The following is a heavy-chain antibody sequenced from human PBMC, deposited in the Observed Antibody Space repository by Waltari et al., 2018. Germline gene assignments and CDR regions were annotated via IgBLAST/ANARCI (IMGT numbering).Heavy chain of an antibody. D-gene: IGHD3-3*01. V-gene: IGHV1-69*01. J-gene: IGHJ6*04. CDR3: ATGGYDFWSGYYYYYGMDV. Sequence: QVQLVQSGAEVKKPGSSVKVSCKASGGTFSSYAISWVRQAPGQGLEWMGGIIPIFGTANYAQKFQGRVTITADESTSTAYMELSSLRSEDTAVYYCATGGYDFWSGYYYYYGMDVWGKGTTVTVSS. CDR1: GGTFSSYA. CDR2: IIPIFGTA.